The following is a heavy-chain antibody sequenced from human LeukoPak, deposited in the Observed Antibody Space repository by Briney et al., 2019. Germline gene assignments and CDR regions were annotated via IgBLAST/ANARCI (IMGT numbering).Heavy chain of an antibody. CDR1: GGSISSYY. Sequence: SETLSLTCTVSGGSISSYYWSWIRQPPGKGLEWIGYVYYSGSTNYNPSLKSRVTISVDTSKNQFSLKLSSVTAADTAVYYCARVGSYDYVWGSYRLDYFDYWGQGTLVTVSS. CDR3: ARVGSYDYVWGSYRLDYFDY. J-gene: IGHJ4*02. V-gene: IGHV4-59*01. CDR2: VYYSGST. D-gene: IGHD3-16*02.